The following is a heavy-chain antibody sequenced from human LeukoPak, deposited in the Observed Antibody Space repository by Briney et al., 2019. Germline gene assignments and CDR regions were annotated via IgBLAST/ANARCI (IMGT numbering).Heavy chain of an antibody. D-gene: IGHD4-17*01. CDR2: ISSSSSYI. V-gene: IGHV3-21*01. J-gene: IGHJ4*02. CDR3: ARDRFYGDYYFDY. CDR1: GFTLSSYS. Sequence: GGSLRLSCAASGFTLSSYSMNWVRQAPGKGLEWVSSISSSSSYIYYADSVKGRFTISRDNAKNSLYLQMNSLRAEDTAVYYCARDRFYGDYYFDYWGQGTLVTVSS.